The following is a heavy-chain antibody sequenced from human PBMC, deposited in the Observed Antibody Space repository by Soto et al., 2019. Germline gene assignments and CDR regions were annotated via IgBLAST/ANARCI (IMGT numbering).Heavy chain of an antibody. CDR3: AKGAGPPWFDP. J-gene: IGHJ5*02. V-gene: IGHV4-4*07. CDR2: IQANGNT. Sequence: SETLSLTCTISADSISNDYWWSWIRQPAGKGLEWIGRIQANGNTNYNPSLKSRVTVSGDTSKNQFSLKVRSVTAADTAVYYCAKGAGPPWFDPWGQGTLVTVSS. CDR1: ADSISNDY.